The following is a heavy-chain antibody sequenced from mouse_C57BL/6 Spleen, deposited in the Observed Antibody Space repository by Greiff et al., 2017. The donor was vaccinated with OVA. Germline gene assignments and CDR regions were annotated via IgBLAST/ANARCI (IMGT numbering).Heavy chain of an antibody. CDR2: IYPGDGDT. J-gene: IGHJ4*01. Sequence: VQRVESGPELVKPGASVKISCKASGYAFSSSWMNWVKQRPGKGLEWIGRIYPGDGDTNYNGKFKGKATLTADKSSSTAYMQLSSLTSEDSAVYFCARSTMVTTRVMDYWGQGTSVTVSS. CDR1: GYAFSSSW. CDR3: ARSTMVTTRVMDY. D-gene: IGHD2-2*01. V-gene: IGHV1-82*01.